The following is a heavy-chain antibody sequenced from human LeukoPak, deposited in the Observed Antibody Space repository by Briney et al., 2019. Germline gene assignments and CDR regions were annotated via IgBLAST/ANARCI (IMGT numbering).Heavy chain of an antibody. CDR1: GGSISSGGYC. D-gene: IGHD5-24*01. CDR3: ARRWGAFDI. CDR2: IYYSGST. Sequence: SETLSLTCTVSGGSISSGGYCWSWIRQHPGKGLEWIGYIYYSGSTYYNPSLKSRVTISVDTSKNQFSLKLSSVTAADTAVYYCARRWGAFDIWGQGTMVTVSS. V-gene: IGHV4-31*03. J-gene: IGHJ3*02.